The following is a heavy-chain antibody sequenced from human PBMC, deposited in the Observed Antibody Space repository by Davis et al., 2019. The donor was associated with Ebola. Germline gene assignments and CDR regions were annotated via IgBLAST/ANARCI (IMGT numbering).Heavy chain of an antibody. J-gene: IGHJ6*02. V-gene: IGHV1-2*02. Sequence: ASVKVSCKASGYTFTGYYMHWVRQAPGQGLEWMGWINPNSGGTNYAQKLQGRVTMTTDTSTSTAYMELRSLRSDDTAVYYCARDLEWLSALYYYGMDVWGQGTTVTVSS. D-gene: IGHD3-3*01. CDR2: INPNSGGT. CDR3: ARDLEWLSALYYYGMDV. CDR1: GYTFTGYY.